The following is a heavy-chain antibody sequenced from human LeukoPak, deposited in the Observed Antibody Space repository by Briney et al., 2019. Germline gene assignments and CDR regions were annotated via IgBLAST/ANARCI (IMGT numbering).Heavy chain of an antibody. CDR2: INHSGST. CDR3: AREAYYYDSSGYYWGYYFDY. CDR1: GGSFSGYY. D-gene: IGHD3-22*01. Sequence: SETPSLTCAVYGGSFSGYYWSWIRQPPGKGLEWIGEINHSGSTNYNPSLKSRVTISVDTSKNQFSLKLSSVTAADTAVYYCAREAYYYDSSGYYWGYYFDYWGQGTLVTVSS. J-gene: IGHJ4*02. V-gene: IGHV4-34*01.